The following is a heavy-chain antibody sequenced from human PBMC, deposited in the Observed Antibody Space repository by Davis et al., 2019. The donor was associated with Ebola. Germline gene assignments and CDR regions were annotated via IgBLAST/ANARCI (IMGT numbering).Heavy chain of an antibody. V-gene: IGHV3-48*01. Sequence: GESLKISCAASGFPFSHHTMSWVRQAPGKGLEWLSYISGSSNSVYYADSVKGRFTISRHNSKNTLYLQMNSLRAEDTAVYYCAGNSGVYYYGMDVWGQGTTVTVSS. CDR3: AGNSGVYYYGMDV. CDR2: ISGSSNSV. D-gene: IGHD5-12*01. J-gene: IGHJ6*02. CDR1: GFPFSHHT.